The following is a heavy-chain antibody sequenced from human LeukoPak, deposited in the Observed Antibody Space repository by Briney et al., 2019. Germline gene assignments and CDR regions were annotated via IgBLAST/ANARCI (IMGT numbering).Heavy chain of an antibody. V-gene: IGHV3-9*01. D-gene: IGHD6-19*01. Sequence: GRSLRLSCAASGFTFDDYAMHWVRQAPGKGLEWVSGISWNSGSIDYADSVQGRFTISRDNAKNSLYLQMNSLRAEDTALYYCAKDSSGWSDAFDIWGQGTMVTVSS. CDR1: GFTFDDYA. J-gene: IGHJ3*02. CDR2: ISWNSGSI. CDR3: AKDSSGWSDAFDI.